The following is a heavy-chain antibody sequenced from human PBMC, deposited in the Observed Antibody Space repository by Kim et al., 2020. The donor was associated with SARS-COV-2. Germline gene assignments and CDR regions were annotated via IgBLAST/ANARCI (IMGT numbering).Heavy chain of an antibody. CDR1: GYTLTELS. Sequence: ASVKVSCKVSGYTLTELSMHWVRQAPGKGLEWMGGFDPEDGETIYAQKFQGRVTMTEDTSTDTAYMELSSLRSEDTAVYYCAAPYFVLRYDPGGFDIWGQGTMVTVSS. CDR2: FDPEDGET. J-gene: IGHJ3*02. D-gene: IGHD3-9*01. CDR3: AAPYFVLRYDPGGFDI. V-gene: IGHV1-24*01.